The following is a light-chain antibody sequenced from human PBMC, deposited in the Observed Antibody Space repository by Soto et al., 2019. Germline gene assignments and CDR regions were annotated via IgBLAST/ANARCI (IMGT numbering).Light chain of an antibody. V-gene: IGKV4-1*01. CDR3: QQYYTTPIT. J-gene: IGKJ5*01. CDR1: QTIFYSPNNYNY. Sequence: DIVMTQSPDSLAVSLGERAIINCKSSQTIFYSPNNYNYLAWYQQKPGQPPKLLIYWASTRESGVPDRFSGSGSGTDFTLTISSLQAEDVAVYYCQQYYTTPITFGQGTRLEIK. CDR2: WAS.